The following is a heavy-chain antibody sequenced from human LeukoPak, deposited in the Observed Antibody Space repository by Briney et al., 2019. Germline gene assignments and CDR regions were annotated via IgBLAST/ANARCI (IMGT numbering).Heavy chain of an antibody. D-gene: IGHD6-19*01. Sequence: SDTLSLTCTVSGGSISSRSYYWGWIRQPPGKGLEGMGSIYYSGSTYYNPSLKSRVTISVDTSTNQFSLKLSSVTAADTAVYYCARTVIAVAGTSGWFDPWGQGTLVTVSS. CDR2: IYYSGST. V-gene: IGHV4-39*07. CDR1: GGSISSRSYY. J-gene: IGHJ5*02. CDR3: ARTVIAVAGTSGWFDP.